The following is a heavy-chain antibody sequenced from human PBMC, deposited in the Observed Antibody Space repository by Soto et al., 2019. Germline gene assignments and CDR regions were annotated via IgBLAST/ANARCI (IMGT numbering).Heavy chain of an antibody. CDR3: ARRYGGNLDY. Sequence: SEALSLTCTVSGGSISRYYWSWIRQPPGKGLEWIGYIYYSGSTNYNPSLKSRVTISVDTSKNQFSLKLSSVTAADTAVYYCARRYGGNLDYWGQGTLVTVSS. V-gene: IGHV4-59*08. D-gene: IGHD1-26*01. J-gene: IGHJ4*02. CDR2: IYYSGST. CDR1: GGSISRYY.